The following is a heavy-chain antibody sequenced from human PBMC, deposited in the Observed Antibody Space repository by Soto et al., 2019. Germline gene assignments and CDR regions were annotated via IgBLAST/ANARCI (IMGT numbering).Heavy chain of an antibody. CDR1: GGSISSYY. CDR3: ARNYGDYSTYYYYYYMDV. CDR2: IYNSGST. D-gene: IGHD4-17*01. V-gene: IGHV4-59*01. J-gene: IGHJ6*03. Sequence: SETLSLTCTFSGGSISSYYWIWIRQSPGKGLEWIGYIYNSGSTNYNPSLKSRVTISVDTSKNRFSLKLSSVTAADTAVYYCARNYGDYSTYYYYYYMDVWGKGTKVTSP.